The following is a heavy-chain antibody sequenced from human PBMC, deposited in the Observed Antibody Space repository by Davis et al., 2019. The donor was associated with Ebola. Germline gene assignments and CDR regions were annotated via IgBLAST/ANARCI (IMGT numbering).Heavy chain of an antibody. J-gene: IGHJ4*02. CDR3: ARLRYSDC. CDR2: ISSSSSYI. CDR1: GFTFSSYS. V-gene: IGHV3-21*01. D-gene: IGHD2-15*01. Sequence: GESLKISCAASGFTFSSYSMNWVRQAPGKGLEWVSSISSSSSYIYYADSVKGRFAISKDNAKKSLYLQMDNLRAEDTAIYYCARLRYSDCWGQGTLVTVSS.